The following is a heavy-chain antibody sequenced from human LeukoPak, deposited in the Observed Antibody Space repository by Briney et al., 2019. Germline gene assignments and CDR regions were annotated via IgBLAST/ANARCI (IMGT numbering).Heavy chain of an antibody. CDR3: ARWGGYSYGYGAFDI. D-gene: IGHD5-18*01. Sequence: GASVKVSCKASGYTFTGYYMHWVRQAPGQGLEWMGIINPSGGSTSYAQKFQGRVTMTRDTSTSTVYMELSSLRSEDTAVYYCARWGGYSYGYGAFDIWGQGTMVTVSS. CDR2: INPSGGST. CDR1: GYTFTGYY. V-gene: IGHV1-46*01. J-gene: IGHJ3*02.